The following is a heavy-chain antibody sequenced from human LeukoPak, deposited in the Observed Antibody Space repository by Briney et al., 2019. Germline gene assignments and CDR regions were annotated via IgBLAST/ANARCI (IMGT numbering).Heavy chain of an antibody. CDR1: GFTFSSYE. D-gene: IGHD3-22*01. CDR2: ISSSGSTI. Sequence: PGGSLRLSCAASGFTFSSYEMNWVRQGPGKGLEWVSYISSSGSTIYYADSVKGRFTISRDNAKNSLYLQMNSLRAEDTAVYYCARTIRDYYDSSGYPTYYYYGMDVWGQGTTVTVSS. V-gene: IGHV3-48*03. CDR3: ARTIRDYYDSSGYPTYYYYGMDV. J-gene: IGHJ6*02.